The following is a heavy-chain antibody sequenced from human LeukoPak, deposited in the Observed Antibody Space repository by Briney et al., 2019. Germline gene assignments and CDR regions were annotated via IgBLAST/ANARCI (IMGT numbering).Heavy chain of an antibody. Sequence: PSETLSLTCTVSVGSISSGTYYWSWIRQPPGKGLELVGRIHTSGSINYHPSLKSRVSISVDTPKNQFSLKLSSVTAADTAVYYCAAENTYDSGTYYFPSDYWGQGTLVTVSS. V-gene: IGHV4-61*02. D-gene: IGHD3-10*01. CDR3: AAENTYDSGTYYFPSDY. CDR2: IHTSGSI. CDR1: VGSISSGTYY. J-gene: IGHJ4*02.